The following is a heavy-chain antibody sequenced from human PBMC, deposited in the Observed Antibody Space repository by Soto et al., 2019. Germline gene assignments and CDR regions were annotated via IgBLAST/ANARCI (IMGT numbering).Heavy chain of an antibody. D-gene: IGHD3-10*02. Sequence: QVQLQQSGPGLVKPSQTLSLTCAISGDSVSSNSAAWNWIRQSPSRSLEWLGRTYYRSKWKNDYERYVKSRITINPDTSKNQLSLQLNSVSTDDTAVYYCARVMFSAGRSYYYYGMDVWGQGTTVTVSS. CDR1: GDSVSSNSAA. CDR2: TYYRSKWKN. V-gene: IGHV6-1*01. CDR3: ARVMFSAGRSYYYYGMDV. J-gene: IGHJ6*02.